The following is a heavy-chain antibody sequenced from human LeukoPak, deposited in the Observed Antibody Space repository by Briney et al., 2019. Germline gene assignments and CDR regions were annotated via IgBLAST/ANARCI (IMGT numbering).Heavy chain of an antibody. J-gene: IGHJ6*02. Sequence: ASVKVSCKASGYTFTSYGISWVRQAPGQGLEWMGGFDPEDGETIYAQKFQGRVTMTEDTSTDTAYMELSSLRSEDTAVYYCATRGGYPPNYGMDVWGQGTTVTVSS. D-gene: IGHD3-22*01. CDR2: FDPEDGET. CDR1: GYTFTSYG. CDR3: ATRGGYPPNYGMDV. V-gene: IGHV1-24*01.